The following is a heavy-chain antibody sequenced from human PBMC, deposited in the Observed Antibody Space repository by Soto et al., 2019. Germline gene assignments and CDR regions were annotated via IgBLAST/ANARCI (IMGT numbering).Heavy chain of an antibody. J-gene: IGHJ5*02. CDR1: GYTFTSYA. V-gene: IGHV1-3*01. CDR3: ARDPPYGDYELRYWFDP. CDR2: INAGNGNT. Sequence: ASVKVSCKASGYTFTSYARHWVRQAPGQRLEWMGWINAGNGNTKYSQKFQGRVTITRDTSASTAYMELSSLRSEDTAVYYCARDPPYGDYELRYWFDPWGQGTLVTVSS. D-gene: IGHD4-17*01.